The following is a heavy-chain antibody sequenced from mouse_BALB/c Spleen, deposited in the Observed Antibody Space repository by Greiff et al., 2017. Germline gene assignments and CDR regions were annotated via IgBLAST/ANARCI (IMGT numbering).Heavy chain of an antibody. CDR1: GFTFSSFG. V-gene: IGHV5-17*02. CDR2: ISSGSSTI. Sequence: EVKLMESGGGLVQPGGSRKLSCAASGFTFSSFGMHWVRQAPEKGLEWVAYISSGSSTIYYADTVKGRFTISRDNPKNTLFLQMTSLRSEDTAMYYCARVEELRLRGYAMDYWGQGTSVTVSS. D-gene: IGHD1-2*01. J-gene: IGHJ4*01. CDR3: ARVEELRLRGYAMDY.